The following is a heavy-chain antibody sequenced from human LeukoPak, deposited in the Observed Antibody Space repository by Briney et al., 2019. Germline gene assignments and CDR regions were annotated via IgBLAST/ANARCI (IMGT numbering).Heavy chain of an antibody. V-gene: IGHV4-34*01. J-gene: IGHJ4*02. CDR1: GGSFSGYY. D-gene: IGHD1-1*01. Sequence: SETLSLTCAVYGGSFSGYYWSWIRQPPGKGLEWIGEINHSGSTNYNPSLKSRVTISVGTSKNQFSLKLSSVTAADTAVYYCARGPVQLEHFDYWGQGTLVTVSS. CDR3: ARGPVQLEHFDY. CDR2: INHSGST.